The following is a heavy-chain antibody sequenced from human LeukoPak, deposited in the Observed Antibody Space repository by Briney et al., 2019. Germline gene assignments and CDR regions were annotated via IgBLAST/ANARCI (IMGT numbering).Heavy chain of an antibody. J-gene: IGHJ4*02. CDR3: ARQDPWFGRLN. V-gene: IGHV4-30-2*01. Sequence: ASETLSLTCAVSGGSISSGGYSWSWIRQPPGKGLEWIGYIYHSGSTYYNPSLKSRVTISVDGSKNQFSLKLSSVTAADTAVYYCARQDPWFGRLNWGQGTLVTVSS. CDR2: IYHSGST. CDR1: GGSISSGGYS. D-gene: IGHD3-10*01.